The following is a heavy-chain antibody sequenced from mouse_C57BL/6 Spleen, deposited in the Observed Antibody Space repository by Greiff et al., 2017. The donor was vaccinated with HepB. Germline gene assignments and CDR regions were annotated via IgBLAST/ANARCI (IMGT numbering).Heavy chain of an antibody. J-gene: IGHJ4*01. CDR2: INPSTGGT. V-gene: IGHV1-42*01. CDR1: GYSFTGYY. D-gene: IGHD1-1*01. CDR3: ARDYAGAMDY. Sequence: EVHLVESGPELVKPGASVKISCKASGYSFTGYYMNWVKQSPEKSLEWIGEINPSTGGTTYNQKFKAKATLTVDKSSSTAYMQLKSLTSEDSAVYYCARDYAGAMDYWGQGTSVTVSS.